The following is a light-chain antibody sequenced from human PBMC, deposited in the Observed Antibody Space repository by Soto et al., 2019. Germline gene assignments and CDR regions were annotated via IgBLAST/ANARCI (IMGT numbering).Light chain of an antibody. CDR2: DTS. V-gene: IGLV7-46*01. CDR3: LLSYSGARYVV. Sequence: QAVVTQEPSLTVSPGGTVTLTCGSSTGAVTSGHYPYWFQQKPGQAPRTLIYDTSNKHSWTPARFSGSLLGGKAALTLSGAQPEDEAEYYCLLSYSGARYVVFGGGTKLPS. J-gene: IGLJ2*01. CDR1: TGAVTSGHY.